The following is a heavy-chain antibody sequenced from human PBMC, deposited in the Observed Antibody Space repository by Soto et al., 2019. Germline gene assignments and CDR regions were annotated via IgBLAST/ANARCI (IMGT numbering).Heavy chain of an antibody. CDR1: GGTFSSYA. CDR3: ARAPLANNSNTRPKIYFDY. CDR2: IIPIFGAA. V-gene: IGHV1-69*05. Sequence: SVKVSCKASGGTFSSYAISWVRQAPGQGLEWMGGIIPIFGAANYAQKFQGRVTMTTDESTSTACMELSSLRSEDTAVYYCARAPLANNSNTRPKIYFDYWGQGTLVTVSS. J-gene: IGHJ4*02. D-gene: IGHD1-20*01.